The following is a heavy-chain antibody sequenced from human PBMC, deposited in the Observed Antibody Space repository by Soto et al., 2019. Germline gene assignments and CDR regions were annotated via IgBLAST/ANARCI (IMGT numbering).Heavy chain of an antibody. J-gene: IGHJ4*02. CDR3: ARVPDY. V-gene: IGHV4-30-2*01. CDR2: MYHSGST. Sequence: QLQLQESGSGLVKPSQTLSLTCAVSGGSISSGGYSWSWIRQPPGKGLEWIGYMYHSGSTYYNPPLKSRVTISIDRSKNQFSLKLSSVTAADTAVYYFARVPDYWGQGILVTVSS. CDR1: GGSISSGGYS. D-gene: IGHD2-2*01.